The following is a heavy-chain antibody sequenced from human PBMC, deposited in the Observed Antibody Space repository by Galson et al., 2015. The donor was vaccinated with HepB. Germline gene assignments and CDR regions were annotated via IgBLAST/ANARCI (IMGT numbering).Heavy chain of an antibody. D-gene: IGHD3-22*01. CDR2: IVVGSGNT. Sequence: SCKASGFIFSSSAMQWVRQARGQRLEWIGWIVVGSGNTNYAQKFQERVTITRDMSTNTAYMELSSLRSEDTAVYYCATDSSPYYYDTSGSFGYFDLWGRGTLVTVSS. V-gene: IGHV1-58*02. CDR1: GFIFSSSA. J-gene: IGHJ2*01. CDR3: ATDSSPYYYDTSGSFGYFDL.